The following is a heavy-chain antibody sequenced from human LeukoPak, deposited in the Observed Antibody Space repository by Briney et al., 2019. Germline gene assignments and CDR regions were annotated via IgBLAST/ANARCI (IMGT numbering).Heavy chain of an antibody. CDR2: IKQDGSEK. D-gene: IGHD3-22*01. CDR3: ASFRYDSSGYSAFDY. V-gene: IGHV3-7*03. J-gene: IGHJ4*02. Sequence: PGGSLRLSCAASGFTFSTYWMSWVRQAPGKGLEWVASIKQDGSEKYYVDSVKGRFTISRDNAKNSLYLQMNSLTAEDTAVYYCASFRYDSSGYSAFDYWGQGTLVTVSS. CDR1: GFTFSTYW.